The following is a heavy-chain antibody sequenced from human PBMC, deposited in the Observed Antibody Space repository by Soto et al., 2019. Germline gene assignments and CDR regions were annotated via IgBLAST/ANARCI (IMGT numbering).Heavy chain of an antibody. CDR2: ISASGGST. Sequence: GGSLRLSCADSGLTFSNYAMSWVRQAPGKGLEWVSAISASGGSTYYADSVEGRFTISRDNSKNTLYLQMNSLRAEDTAVYYCATYYGSGSYYPFDYWGQGTLVTVSS. J-gene: IGHJ4*02. D-gene: IGHD3-10*01. V-gene: IGHV3-23*01. CDR1: GLTFSNYA. CDR3: ATYYGSGSYYPFDY.